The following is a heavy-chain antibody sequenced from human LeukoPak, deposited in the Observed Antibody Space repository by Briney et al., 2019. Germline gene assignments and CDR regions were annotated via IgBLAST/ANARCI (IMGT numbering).Heavy chain of an antibody. D-gene: IGHD3-22*01. CDR3: ARAPPHLVYDSSGSNYFDY. V-gene: IGHV4-61*05. CDR1: GGSISSSRYY. CDR2: IYYSGST. J-gene: IGHJ4*02. Sequence: SETLSLTCTVSGGSISSSRYYWSWIRQPPGKGLEWTGYIYYSGSTNYNPSLKSRVTISVDTSKNQFSLKLSSVTAADTAVYYCARAPPHLVYDSSGSNYFDYWGQGTLVTVSS.